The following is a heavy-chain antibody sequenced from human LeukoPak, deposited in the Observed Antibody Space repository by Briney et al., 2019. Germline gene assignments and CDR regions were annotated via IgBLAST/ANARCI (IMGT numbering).Heavy chain of an antibody. CDR1: GGTFSSYV. V-gene: IGHV1-69*13. CDR3: ARSTTVTFFGMDV. D-gene: IGHD4-17*01. CDR2: IIPGFGTA. J-gene: IGHJ6*02. Sequence: ASVRVSCKASGGTFSSYVISWVRQAPGQGLEWMGGIIPGFGTANYAQKFQGTVTINADVSATTVYMVLNSLRAEDTAVYYCARSTTVTFFGMDVWGQGTTVTVSS.